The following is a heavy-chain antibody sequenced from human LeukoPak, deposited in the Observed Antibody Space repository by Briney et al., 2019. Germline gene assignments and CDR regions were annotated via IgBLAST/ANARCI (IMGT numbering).Heavy chain of an antibody. D-gene: IGHD6-6*01. Sequence: PSETLSLTYTVSGGSISSGSYYWSWIRQPAGKGLEWIGRIYTSGSTNYNPSLKSRVTISIDTSKNQFSLKLTSVTAADTAVYYCARLVPPGWFDPWGQGTLVTVSS. J-gene: IGHJ5*02. V-gene: IGHV4-61*02. CDR2: IYTSGST. CDR1: GGSISSGSYY. CDR3: ARLVPPGWFDP.